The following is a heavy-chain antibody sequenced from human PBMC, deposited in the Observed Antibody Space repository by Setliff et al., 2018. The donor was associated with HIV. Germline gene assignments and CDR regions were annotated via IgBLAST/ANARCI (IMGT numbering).Heavy chain of an antibody. V-gene: IGHV1-24*01. CDR2: FVPEHSET. D-gene: IGHD4-17*01. Sequence: AASVKVSCKISGYTLTELSIHWVRQAPGKGLEWMGGFVPEHSETIYAQKFQGRVTMTEDTSTDTAFMELSGLTSEDTAVYYCATRGELLGRRASTVTVYYYYLDVWGNGTTVTVSS. CDR3: ATRGELLGRRASTVTVYYYYLDV. CDR1: GYTLTELS. J-gene: IGHJ6*03.